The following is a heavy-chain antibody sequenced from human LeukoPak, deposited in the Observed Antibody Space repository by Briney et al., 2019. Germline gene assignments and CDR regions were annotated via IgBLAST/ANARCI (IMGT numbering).Heavy chain of an antibody. D-gene: IGHD3-9*01. J-gene: IGHJ5*02. CDR1: GYNFTSYD. CDR2: MNTSSGNT. CDR3: VRAAQEGRDSLTGVQTGNWFDP. V-gene: IGHV1-8*01. Sequence: GASVKVSCKTSGYNFTSYDINWVRRATGQGPEWMGWMNTSSGNTSYAQNFQGRLDLTRNIALTTAYMELSSLTSEDTATYYCVRAAQEGRDSLTGVQTGNWFDPWGQGTLVTVSS.